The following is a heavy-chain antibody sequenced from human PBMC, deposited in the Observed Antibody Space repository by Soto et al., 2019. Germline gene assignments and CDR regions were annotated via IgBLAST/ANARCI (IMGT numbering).Heavy chain of an antibody. Sequence: QVQLQESGPTLVKPSETLSLTCTVSGGSIRSYCWTWIWQPPGEGLEWIGCICNSGTTNYNPSLYSRVTISIDAENNHFYLRLSDVTVADTAVYYCAGGGSIVVVARRHMDVWGKGATITVSS. D-gene: IGHD3-22*01. V-gene: IGHV4-4*08. J-gene: IGHJ6*03. CDR1: GGSIRSYC. CDR3: AGGGSIVVVARRHMDV. CDR2: ICNSGTT.